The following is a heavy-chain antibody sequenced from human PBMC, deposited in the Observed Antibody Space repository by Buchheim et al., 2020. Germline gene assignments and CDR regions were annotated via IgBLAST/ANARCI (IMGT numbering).Heavy chain of an antibody. CDR3: ARTPPREYDFWSGYYENYYYYYGMDV. J-gene: IGHJ6*02. Sequence: QVQLVQSGAEVKKPGASVKVSCKASGYTFTSYDINWVRQATGQGREWMGWMNPNSGNTGYAQKFQGRVTMTRNNSIRTAYMGLSSLRSEDTAVYYCARTPPREYDFWSGYYENYYYYYGMDVWGQGTT. CDR1: GYTFTSYD. V-gene: IGHV1-8*01. CDR2: MNPNSGNT. D-gene: IGHD3-3*01.